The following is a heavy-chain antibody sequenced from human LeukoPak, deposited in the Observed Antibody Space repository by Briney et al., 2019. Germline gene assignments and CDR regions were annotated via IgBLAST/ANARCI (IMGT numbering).Heavy chain of an antibody. J-gene: IGHJ4*02. D-gene: IGHD3-22*01. Sequence: GGSLRLSCAASGFTFSSYEMNWVRQAPGKGLEWVSYISSSGSTIYYADSVKGRFAISRDNAKNALYLQMNSLRAEDTAVYYCARDGPYDSSGYFDSWGQGTLVTVSS. CDR2: ISSSGSTI. CDR1: GFTFSSYE. CDR3: ARDGPYDSSGYFDS. V-gene: IGHV3-48*03.